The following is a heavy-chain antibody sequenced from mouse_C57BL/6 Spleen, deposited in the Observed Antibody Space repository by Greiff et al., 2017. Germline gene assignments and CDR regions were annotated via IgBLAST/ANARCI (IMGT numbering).Heavy chain of an antibody. J-gene: IGHJ1*03. D-gene: IGHD1-1*01. CDR2: IDPSDSST. CDR1: GYTFTSYW. CDR3: AGHYYGSSWGYFDV. Sequence: VQLQQPGAELVKPGASVKLSCKASGYTFTSYWMQWVKQRPGQGLEWIGEIDPSDSSTNYNQKFKGKATLTVDTSSSTAYMQLSSLTSEDSAVYYCAGHYYGSSWGYFDVWGTGTTVTVSS. V-gene: IGHV1-50*01.